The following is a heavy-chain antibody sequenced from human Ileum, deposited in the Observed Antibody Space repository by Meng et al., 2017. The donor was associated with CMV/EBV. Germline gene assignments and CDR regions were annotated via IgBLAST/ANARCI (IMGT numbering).Heavy chain of an antibody. D-gene: IGHD3-9*01. CDR2: FTARGNT. V-gene: IGHV4-4*07. J-gene: IGHJ5*02. Sequence: QGPLQESGPGPVKPSETLALTCSVSGASIRSYCWSWIRQPAGKGLEWIGRFTARGNTNYNPSLKSRVTMSLDTSLNQFSLRLNSVTAADTAVYYCARDVIRDDTGSWFDPWGQGTLVTVSS. CDR3: ARDVIRDDTGSWFDP. CDR1: GASIRSYC.